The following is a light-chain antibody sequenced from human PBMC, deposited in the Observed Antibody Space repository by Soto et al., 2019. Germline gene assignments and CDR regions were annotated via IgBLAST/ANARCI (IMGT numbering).Light chain of an antibody. Sequence: DIQMTQSPSSLSESAGDRVTITCRASQGISTYLNWYQQKPGKAHKLLIYAAYSLQSGVQSRFSGSGSETDFTLTIRSLQPEDFATYSCKQSYSTTWTFGQGTKVDIK. J-gene: IGKJ1*01. CDR3: KQSYSTTWT. CDR1: QGISTY. CDR2: AAY. V-gene: IGKV1-39*01.